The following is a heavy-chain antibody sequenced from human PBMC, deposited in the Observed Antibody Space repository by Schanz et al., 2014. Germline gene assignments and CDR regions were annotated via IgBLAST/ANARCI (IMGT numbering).Heavy chain of an antibody. D-gene: IGHD3-10*01. CDR3: ARVHIATYHYNSPGAFDI. CDR1: GYIFGSHG. CDR2: INAHTGNT. Sequence: QVQLVQSGVEVKRPGASVKVSCKASGYIFGSHGITWVRQAPGQGPELMGWINAHTGNTQYAQKFQGRVNMTRDTVTTTVHLELTRLRTDDTAIYYCARVHIATYHYNSPGAFDIWGQGTRVTVSS. J-gene: IGHJ3*02. V-gene: IGHV1-18*01.